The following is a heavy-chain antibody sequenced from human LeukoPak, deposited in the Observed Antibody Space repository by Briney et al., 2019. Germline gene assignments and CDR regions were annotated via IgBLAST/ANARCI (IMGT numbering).Heavy chain of an antibody. CDR1: GYSFTSYW. J-gene: IGHJ6*02. V-gene: IGHV5-51*01. CDR2: IYPGDSDI. D-gene: IGHD3-9*01. CDR3: ARSMRRITIFSYYYYGMDV. Sequence: GESLKISCKGSGYSFTSYWIGWVRQMPGKGLEWMGIIYPGDSDIRYSPSFQGQVTISADKSISTAYLQWSSLKASDTAMYYCARSMRRITIFSYYYYGMDVWGQGTTVTVSS.